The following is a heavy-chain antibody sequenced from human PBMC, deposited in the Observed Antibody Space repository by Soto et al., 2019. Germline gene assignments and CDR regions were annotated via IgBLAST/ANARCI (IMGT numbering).Heavy chain of an antibody. CDR2: ISYDGSNK. V-gene: IGHV3-30*18. CDR3: AKDQSPAVSGWWLTLFYYMDV. Sequence: GGSLRLSCAASGFTFSSYGMHWVRQAPGKGLEWVAVISYDGSNKYYADSVKGRFTISRDNSKNTLYLQMNSLRAEDTAVYYCAKDQSPAVSGWWLTLFYYMDVWGKGTTVTVSS. J-gene: IGHJ6*03. CDR1: GFTFSSYG. D-gene: IGHD2-15*01.